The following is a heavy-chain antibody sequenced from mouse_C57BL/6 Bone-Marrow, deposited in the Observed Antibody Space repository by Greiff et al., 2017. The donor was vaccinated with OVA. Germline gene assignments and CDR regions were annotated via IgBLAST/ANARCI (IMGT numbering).Heavy chain of an antibody. CDR3: AREKDYYGWFAY. CDR2: INPNNGGT. V-gene: IGHV1-26*01. Sequence: EVQLQQSGPELVKPGASVKISCKASGYTFTDYYMNWVKQSPGQSLEWIGDINPNNGGTSYNQKFKGKATLTVDKSSSTAYMELRSLTSEDSAVYYCAREKDYYGWFAYWGQGTLVTVSA. D-gene: IGHD1-1*01. CDR1: GYTFTDYY. J-gene: IGHJ3*01.